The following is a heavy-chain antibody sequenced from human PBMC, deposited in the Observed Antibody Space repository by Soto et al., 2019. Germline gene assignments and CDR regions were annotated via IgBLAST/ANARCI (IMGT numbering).Heavy chain of an antibody. Sequence: QVQLVESGGGVVQPGRSLRLSCVASALSFSYDGMHWVRQAPGKGLEWVAVIWHDGSNTYYADSVNGRFTISRDNSKNTLYLQRNSLRDEDTAVYFCARDTRIALGDEGAFDSWGQGTLVTVSS. J-gene: IGHJ4*02. D-gene: IGHD2-21*01. CDR1: ALSFSYDG. V-gene: IGHV3-33*01. CDR2: IWHDGSNT. CDR3: ARDTRIALGDEGAFDS.